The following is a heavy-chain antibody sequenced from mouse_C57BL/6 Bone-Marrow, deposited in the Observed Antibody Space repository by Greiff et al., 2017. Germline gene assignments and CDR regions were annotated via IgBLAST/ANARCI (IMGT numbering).Heavy chain of an antibody. J-gene: IGHJ2*01. V-gene: IGHV1-81*01. CDR2: IYPRSGNT. CDR3: ARGMGYHCGISYGY. CDR1: GYTFTSYG. Sequence: QVQLQQSGAELARPGASVKLSCKASGYTFTSYGISWVKQSTGQGLEWIGEIYPRSGNTYYNEKFKGKATLTADKYSNTAYMELRSLTSEDSAVYVCARGMGYHCGISYGYWGQGTTLTVSS. D-gene: IGHD1-1*01.